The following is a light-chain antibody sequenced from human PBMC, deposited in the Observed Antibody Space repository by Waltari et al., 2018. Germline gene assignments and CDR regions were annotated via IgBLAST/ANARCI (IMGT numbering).Light chain of an antibody. Sequence: EIVLTQFPGTLSLSPGERATPPCSATQSVSHSNLAWYQQKGGQAPRLLIYGASSRATGIPDMFSGSGSGTDFTLSISRLEPEDYGVYYCQQYAGSPITFGGGTKVEI. V-gene: IGKV3-20*01. CDR2: GAS. J-gene: IGKJ4*01. CDR3: QQYAGSPIT. CDR1: QSVSHSN.